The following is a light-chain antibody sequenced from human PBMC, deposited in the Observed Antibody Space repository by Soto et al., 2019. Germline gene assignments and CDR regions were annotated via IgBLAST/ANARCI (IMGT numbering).Light chain of an antibody. CDR3: QQLNSYSYT. Sequence: DIQLTQSPSFRSASVGDRVTITCRASQGIRSYLAWYQQKPGKAPKLLIYAASTLQSGVPSRFSGSGSGTEFTLTISSLQPEDFATYYCQQLNSYSYTFGQGTKLEIK. J-gene: IGKJ2*01. V-gene: IGKV1-9*01. CDR2: AAS. CDR1: QGIRSY.